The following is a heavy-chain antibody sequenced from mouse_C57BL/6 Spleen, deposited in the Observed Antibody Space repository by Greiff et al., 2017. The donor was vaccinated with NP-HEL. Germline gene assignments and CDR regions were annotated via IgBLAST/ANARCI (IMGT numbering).Heavy chain of an antibody. CDR3: TSYDGTFYAMDY. CDR2: IDPETGGT. CDR1: GYTFTDYE. D-gene: IGHD2-3*01. J-gene: IGHJ4*01. V-gene: IGHV1-15*01. Sequence: VQLQQSGAELVRPGASVTLSCKASGYTFTDYEMHWVKQTPVHGLEWIGAIDPETGGTAYNQKFKGKAILTADKSSSTAYMELRSLTSEDSAVYYCTSYDGTFYAMDYWGQGTSVTVSS.